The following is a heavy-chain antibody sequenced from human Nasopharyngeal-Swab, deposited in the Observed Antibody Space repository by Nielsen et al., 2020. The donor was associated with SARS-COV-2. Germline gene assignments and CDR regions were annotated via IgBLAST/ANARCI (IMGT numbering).Heavy chain of an antibody. D-gene: IGHD3-3*01. Sequence: SETLSLTCAVYGGSFSGYYWSWIRQPPGKGLEWIGEINHSGSTNYNPSLKSRVTISVDTSKNQFSLKLSSVTAADTAVYYCARERKGTIFGVVIMKGARRMDVWGQGTTVTVSS. CDR1: GGSFSGYY. V-gene: IGHV4-34*01. J-gene: IGHJ6*02. CDR2: INHSGST. CDR3: ARERKGTIFGVVIMKGARRMDV.